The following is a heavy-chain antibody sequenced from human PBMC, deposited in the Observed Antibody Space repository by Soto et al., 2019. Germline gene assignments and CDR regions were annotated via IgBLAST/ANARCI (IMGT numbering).Heavy chain of an antibody. V-gene: IGHV4-34*01. CDR3: ANLNTAKGLDY. J-gene: IGHJ4*02. Sequence: QVQLQQWGAGLLKPSETLSLTCAVYGGSFSGYYWSWIRQPPGKGLEWIGEINHSGSTNYNPSLTSRVTISVDTSKNQFSLKLSSVTAADTAVYYCANLNTAKGLDYWGQGTLVTVSS. CDR1: GGSFSGYY. D-gene: IGHD5-18*01. CDR2: INHSGST.